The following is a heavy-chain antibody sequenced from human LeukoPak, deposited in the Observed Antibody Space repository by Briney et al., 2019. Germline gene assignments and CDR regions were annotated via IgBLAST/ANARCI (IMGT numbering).Heavy chain of an antibody. CDR2: INPSGGST. CDR1: GCTFTSYY. J-gene: IGHJ6*02. D-gene: IGHD2-15*01. CDR3: ARVGVDLEYCSGGSCYSSYYYYGRDV. Sequence: ASVKVSCKASGCTFTSYYMHWVRQAPGQGLEWMGIINPSGGSTGYAQKFQGRVTMTRVTSTSTVYMELSSLRPDVSAVYYCARVGVDLEYCSGGSCYSSYYYYGRDVWGQGPTVTVSS. V-gene: IGHV1-46*01.